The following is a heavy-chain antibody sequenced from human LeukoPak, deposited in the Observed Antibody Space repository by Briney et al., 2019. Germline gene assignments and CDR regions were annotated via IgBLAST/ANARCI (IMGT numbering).Heavy chain of an antibody. V-gene: IGHV3-74*01. Sequence: PGGSPRLSCAASGFIFSNYWMHWVRQAPGKGLVWVSRINSDGITSTYADSVKGRFTISRDNAKNTLHLQMNSLRAEDTAVYYCARETAVSGGVFFDYWGQGTLVTVSS. J-gene: IGHJ4*02. CDR3: ARETAVSGGVFFDY. D-gene: IGHD1-14*01. CDR2: INSDGITS. CDR1: GFIFSNYW.